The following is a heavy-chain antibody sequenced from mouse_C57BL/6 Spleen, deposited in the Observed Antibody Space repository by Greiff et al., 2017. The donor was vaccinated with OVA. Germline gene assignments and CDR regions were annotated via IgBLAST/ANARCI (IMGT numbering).Heavy chain of an antibody. D-gene: IGHD1-1*01. CDR2: IYPRSGNT. Sequence: VKLMESGAELARPGASVKLSCKASGYTFTSYGISWVKQRTGQGLEWIGEIYPRSGNTYYNEKFKGKATLTADKSSSTAYMELRSLTSEDSAVYFCAREGTTVVAGYYFDYWGQGTTLTVSS. J-gene: IGHJ2*01. V-gene: IGHV1-81*01. CDR1: GYTFTSYG. CDR3: AREGTTVVAGYYFDY.